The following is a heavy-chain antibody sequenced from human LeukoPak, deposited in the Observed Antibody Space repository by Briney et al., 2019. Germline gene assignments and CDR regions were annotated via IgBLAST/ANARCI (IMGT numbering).Heavy chain of an antibody. Sequence: GESLKISCKGSGYSFTSYWISWVRQVPGKGLEWMGRIDPSDSYTNYSPSFQGHVTISADKSISTAYLQWSSLKASDTAMYYCARFYGDYLNYYYYGMDVWGKGTTVTVSS. D-gene: IGHD4-17*01. CDR1: GYSFTSYW. J-gene: IGHJ6*04. V-gene: IGHV5-10-1*01. CDR3: ARFYGDYLNYYYYGMDV. CDR2: IDPSDSYT.